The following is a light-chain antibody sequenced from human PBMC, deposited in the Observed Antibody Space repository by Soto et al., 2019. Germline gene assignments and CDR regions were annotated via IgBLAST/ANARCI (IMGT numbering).Light chain of an antibody. CDR2: EGS. J-gene: IGLJ2*01. CDR3: CSYAGSSTFHVV. CDR1: SSDVGSYNL. Sequence: QSVLTQPASVSGSPGQSITISCTGTSSDVGSYNLVSWYQQHPGKAPKPMIYEGSKRPSGVSNRFSGSKSGNTASLTISGLQAEDEADYYCCSYAGSSTFHVVFGGGTKLTVL. V-gene: IGLV2-23*03.